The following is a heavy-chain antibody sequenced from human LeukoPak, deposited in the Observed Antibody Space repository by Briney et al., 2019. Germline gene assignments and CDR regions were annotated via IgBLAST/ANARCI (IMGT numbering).Heavy chain of an antibody. D-gene: IGHD1-26*01. J-gene: IGHJ1*01. CDR2: IRYDGSNK. CDR3: VKDESGSYEPGYFQH. CDR1: GFTFSDAW. V-gene: IGHV3-30*02. Sequence: GGSLRLSCAASGFTFSDAWLSWVRQAPGKGLEWVAFIRYDGSNKYYADPVKGRFTISRDNFKNTLYVQMNSLRAEDTAVYYCVKDESGSYEPGYFQHWGQGTLVTVSS.